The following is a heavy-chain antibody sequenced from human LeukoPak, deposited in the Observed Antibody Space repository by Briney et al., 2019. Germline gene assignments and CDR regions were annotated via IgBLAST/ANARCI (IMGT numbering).Heavy chain of an antibody. J-gene: IGHJ4*02. Sequence: PGGSLRLSCAASGFTFSSYTMNWVRQAPGKGLEWVSTISTSGNSMYPADSVKGRFTTSRDNARNSLYLQMNSLRAEDTAVYYCARVVRGDAYNYDYWGRGTLVTVSS. CDR1: GFTFSSYT. D-gene: IGHD5-24*01. V-gene: IGHV3-21*01. CDR3: ARVVRGDAYNYDY. CDR2: ISTSGNSM.